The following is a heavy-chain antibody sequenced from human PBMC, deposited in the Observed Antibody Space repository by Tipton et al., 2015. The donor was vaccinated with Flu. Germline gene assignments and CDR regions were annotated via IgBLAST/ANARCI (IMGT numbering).Heavy chain of an antibody. Sequence: SLRLSCAASGFTFSDYWMNWVRQAPGKGLEWVANIKQDGNEKYYVDSVKGRFTISRDNAKNSLFLQMNSLSVEDTALYYCARSHLRDSFDVWGQGTMVSVSS. CDR3: ARSHLRDSFDV. J-gene: IGHJ3*01. CDR1: GFTFSDYW. D-gene: IGHD4-17*01. V-gene: IGHV3-7*03. CDR2: IKQDGNEK.